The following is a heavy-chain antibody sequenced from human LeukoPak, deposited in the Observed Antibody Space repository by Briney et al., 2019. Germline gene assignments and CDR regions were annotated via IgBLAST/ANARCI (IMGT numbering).Heavy chain of an antibody. V-gene: IGHV3-23*01. CDR3: AKGLQWELPFDY. J-gene: IGHJ4*02. CDR2: ISGSGSR. CDR1: GFTFRSYG. Sequence: GGSLRLSCSASGFTFRSYGMHWVRQAPGKGLEWVSAISGSGSRYYADSVKGRFTISRDNSKNTLYLQMNSLKAEDTAVYYCAKGLQWELPFDYWGQGTLVTVSS. D-gene: IGHD1-26*01.